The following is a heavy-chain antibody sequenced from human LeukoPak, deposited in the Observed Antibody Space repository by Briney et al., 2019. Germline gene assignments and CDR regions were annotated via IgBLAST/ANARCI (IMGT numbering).Heavy chain of an antibody. V-gene: IGHV1-8*01. CDR3: AIRTPVDIVATLGERVKKGLDS. D-gene: IGHD5-12*01. J-gene: IGHJ4*02. CDR1: GYTFTSYD. Sequence: ASVRVSCKASGYTFTSYDINWLGQAGGQGREWRGWMNTNSGKRGYSQTFQGTVTMTSNTSLSTPYMELSSLTSEDTAVYYCAIRTPVDIVATLGERVKKGLDSWGQGTLVTVSS. CDR2: MNTNSGKR.